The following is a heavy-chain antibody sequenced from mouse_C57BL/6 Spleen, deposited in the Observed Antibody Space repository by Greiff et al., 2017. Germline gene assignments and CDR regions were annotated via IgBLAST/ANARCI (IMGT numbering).Heavy chain of an antibody. CDR3: ASQGKGRFAY. V-gene: IGHV5-6*01. J-gene: IGHJ3*01. CDR1: GFTFSSYG. CDR2: ISSGGSYT. D-gene: IGHD3-3*01. Sequence: QLVESGGDLVKPGGSLKLSCAASGFTFSSYGMSWVRQTPDKRLEWVATISSGGSYTYYPDRVKGRFTISRDNAKNTLYLQMSSLKSEATAMYFCASQGKGRFAYWGQGTLVTVSA.